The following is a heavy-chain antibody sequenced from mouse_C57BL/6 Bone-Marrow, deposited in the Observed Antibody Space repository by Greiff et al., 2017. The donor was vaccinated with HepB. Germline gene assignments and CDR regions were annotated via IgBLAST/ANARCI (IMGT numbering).Heavy chain of an antibody. CDR3: ASGSSWIYWYFDV. CDR2: TFYSGIT. V-gene: IGHV3-3*01. Sequence: EVQLQESGPSLVRPSQTLSLTCTVTGFSINSDCYWIWIRQFPGNKLEYIGYTFYSGITYYNPSLESRTYITRDTSKNQFSLKLSSVTTEDTATYYCASGSSWIYWYFDVWGTGTTVTVSS. J-gene: IGHJ1*03. D-gene: IGHD1-1*01. CDR1: GFSINSDCY.